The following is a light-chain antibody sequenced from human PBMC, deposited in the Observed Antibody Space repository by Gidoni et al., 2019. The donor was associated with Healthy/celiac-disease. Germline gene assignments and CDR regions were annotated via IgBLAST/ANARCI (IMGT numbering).Light chain of an antibody. J-gene: IGKJ2*01. Sequence: EIVMPPSPATLSVSPGERATLSCRASQSVSSNLAWYQQKPGQAPRPLIYGASTRATGIPARLSGSGSGTEFTLTISSLQSEDFAVYYCQQYNNWPPHTFGQGTKLEIK. CDR2: GAS. CDR3: QQYNNWPPHT. CDR1: QSVSSN. V-gene: IGKV3-15*01.